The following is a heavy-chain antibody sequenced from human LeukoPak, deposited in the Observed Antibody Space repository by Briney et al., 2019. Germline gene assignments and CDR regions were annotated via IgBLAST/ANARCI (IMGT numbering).Heavy chain of an antibody. J-gene: IGHJ6*03. V-gene: IGHV3-21*01. Sequence: GGSLRLSCAASGFTFSSYSMNWVRQAPGKGLEWVSSISSSSSYIYYADSVKGRFTISRDNAKNSLYLQMNSLRAEDTAVYYCARGETGTDETTGYYYYMDVWGKGTTVTVSS. D-gene: IGHD1-1*01. CDR2: ISSSSSYI. CDR3: ARGETGTDETTGYYYYMDV. CDR1: GFTFSSYS.